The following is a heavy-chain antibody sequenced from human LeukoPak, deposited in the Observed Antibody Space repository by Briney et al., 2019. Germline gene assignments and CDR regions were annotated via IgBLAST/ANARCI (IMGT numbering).Heavy chain of an antibody. Sequence: ASVKVSCKASGYTFTGYYMHWVRQAPGQGLEWMGWINPNSGGTNYAQKFQGRVAMTRDTSISIAYMELSRLRSDDTAVYYCARERSSGWYASGLDYWGQGTLVTVSS. CDR3: ARERSSGWYASGLDY. V-gene: IGHV1-2*02. CDR2: INPNSGGT. D-gene: IGHD6-19*01. CDR1: GYTFTGYY. J-gene: IGHJ4*02.